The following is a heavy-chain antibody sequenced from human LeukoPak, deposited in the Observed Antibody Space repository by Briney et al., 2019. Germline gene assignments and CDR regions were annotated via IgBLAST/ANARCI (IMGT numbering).Heavy chain of an antibody. Sequence: KHGESLKISCKGSGYIFTSYWIGWVRQMPGKGLEWMGIISPGDSDTRYSPSFQGHVTISADKSIITSYLQCRSLKASDTAMYYCASAPRDTSSWSGAFDIWGQGTMVTVSS. V-gene: IGHV5-51*01. CDR1: GYIFTSYW. CDR2: ISPGDSDT. D-gene: IGHD6-13*01. CDR3: ASAPRDTSSWSGAFDI. J-gene: IGHJ3*02.